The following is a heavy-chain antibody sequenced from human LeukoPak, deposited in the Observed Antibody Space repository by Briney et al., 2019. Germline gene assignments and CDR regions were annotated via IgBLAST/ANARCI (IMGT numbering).Heavy chain of an antibody. CDR3: ASSYLRDGYNNIGY. D-gene: IGHD5-12*01. CDR1: GDSISRGGYF. Sequence: PSETLSLTCTVSGDSISRGGYFWSWIRQPPGKGLEWIGEINHSGSTNYNPSLKSRVTISVDTSKNQFSLKLSSVTAADTAVYYCASSYLRDGYNNIGYWGQGTLVTVSS. J-gene: IGHJ4*02. CDR2: INHSGST. V-gene: IGHV4-34*01.